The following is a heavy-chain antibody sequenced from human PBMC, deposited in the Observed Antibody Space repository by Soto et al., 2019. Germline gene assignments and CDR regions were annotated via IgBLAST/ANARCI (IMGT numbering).Heavy chain of an antibody. V-gene: IGHV3-33*01. Sequence: GGSLRLSCAASGFPFSSYGMHWVRQAPGKGLDWVGVIWYDGSNKDYAESVKGRFTISRDNSKNILYLQMNSLRADDTAVYYCARAKFESTGWHQFDIWGQGTLVTVSS. CDR2: IWYDGSNK. CDR3: ARAKFESTGWHQFDI. D-gene: IGHD7-27*01. J-gene: IGHJ4*02. CDR1: GFPFSSYG.